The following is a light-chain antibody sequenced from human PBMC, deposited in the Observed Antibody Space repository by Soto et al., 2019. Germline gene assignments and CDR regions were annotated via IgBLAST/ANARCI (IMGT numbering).Light chain of an antibody. J-gene: IGKJ1*01. V-gene: IGKV1-5*03. CDR1: QTIRTW. CDR2: KAS. CDR3: QQYNSDWWT. Sequence: QMTQSPSTLSASVGDSVTISCRASQTIRTWLAWYQQKPGKAPKVLIYKASSLDSGVPSRFSGSGSGTEFTLTIRGLQPDDFATYYCQQYNSDWWTFGQGTKVDIK.